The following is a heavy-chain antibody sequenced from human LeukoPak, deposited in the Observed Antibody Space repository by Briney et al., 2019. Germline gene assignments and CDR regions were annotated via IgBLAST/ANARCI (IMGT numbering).Heavy chain of an antibody. Sequence: SSETLSLTCTVSGGSISSSSYYWGWIRQPPGKGLEWIGSIYYSGSTYYNPSLKSRVTISVDTSKNQFSLKLSSATAADTAVYYCARHEMGIVLMVYDWLDPWGQGTLVTVSS. V-gene: IGHV4-39*01. D-gene: IGHD2-8*01. CDR2: IYYSGST. J-gene: IGHJ5*02. CDR3: ARHEMGIVLMVYDWLDP. CDR1: GGSISSSSYY.